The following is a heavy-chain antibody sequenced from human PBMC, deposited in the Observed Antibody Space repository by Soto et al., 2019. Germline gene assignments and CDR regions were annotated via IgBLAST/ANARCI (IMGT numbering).Heavy chain of an antibody. CDR3: AKEGSSWPYYYYGMDV. CDR2: ISYDGSNK. Sequence: QVQLVESGGGVVQPGRSLRLSCAASGFTFSSYGMHWVRQAPGKGQEWVAVISYDGSNKYYADSVKGRFTISRDNSKNTLYLQMNSLRAEDTAVYYCAKEGSSWPYYYYGMDVWGQGTTVTVSS. V-gene: IGHV3-30*18. J-gene: IGHJ6*02. D-gene: IGHD6-13*01. CDR1: GFTFSSYG.